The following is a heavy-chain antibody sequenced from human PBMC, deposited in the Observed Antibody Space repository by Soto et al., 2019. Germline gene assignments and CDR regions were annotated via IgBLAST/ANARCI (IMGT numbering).Heavy chain of an antibody. Sequence: EVQLVESGGGLVKPGGSLRLSCAASGFTFSSYSMNWVRQAPGKALEWVSSISSSSSYIYYADSVKGRFTISRDNAKNALYLQMNSLRAEDTAVYYCAGDRSSSWYFGAFDIWGQGTMVTVSS. V-gene: IGHV3-21*01. D-gene: IGHD6-13*01. CDR1: GFTFSSYS. CDR3: AGDRSSSWYFGAFDI. J-gene: IGHJ3*02. CDR2: ISSSSSYI.